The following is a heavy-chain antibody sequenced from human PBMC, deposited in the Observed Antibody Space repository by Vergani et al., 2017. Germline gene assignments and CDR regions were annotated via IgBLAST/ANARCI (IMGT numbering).Heavy chain of an antibody. Sequence: EVQLVPSGAEVKTPGESLRISCKGSGYSFTSYWISWVRQMPGKGLEWMGRIDPSDSYTNYSPSFQGHVTISADKSISTAYLQWSSLKASDTAMYYCARRPETELLPDVWGQGTTVTVSS. CDR3: ARRPETELLPDV. CDR2: IDPSDSYT. J-gene: IGHJ6*02. D-gene: IGHD1-7*01. CDR1: GYSFTSYW. V-gene: IGHV5-10-1*03.